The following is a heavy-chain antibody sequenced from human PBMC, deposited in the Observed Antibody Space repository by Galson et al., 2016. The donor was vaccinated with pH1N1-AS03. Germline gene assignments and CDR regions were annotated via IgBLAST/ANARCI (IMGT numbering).Heavy chain of an antibody. Sequence: SLRLSCATSGFTFTDFAVSWVRQAPGRGLEWVSATSSSGGSTYSAESVKGRFTISRDYSKNTVDLQMNSLRAEDTAVYYCAKDRNDYRLHYFSGSDVWGQGTTVIASS. J-gene: IGHJ6*02. D-gene: IGHD1-1*01. V-gene: IGHV3-23*01. CDR1: GFTFTDFA. CDR3: AKDRNDYRLHYFSGSDV. CDR2: TSSSGGST.